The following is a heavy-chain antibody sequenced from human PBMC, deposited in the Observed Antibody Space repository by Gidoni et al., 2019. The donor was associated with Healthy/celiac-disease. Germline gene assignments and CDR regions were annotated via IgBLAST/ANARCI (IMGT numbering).Heavy chain of an antibody. CDR1: GFTFSSYA. CDR2: ISYDGSNK. V-gene: IGHV3-30-3*01. Sequence: QVQLVESGGGVVQPGRSLRLSCAASGFTFSSYAMHWVRQAPGKGLEWVAVISYDGSNKYYADSVKGRFTISRDNSKNTLYLQMNSLRAEDTAVYYCARADGDYVGRYYYYYGMDVWGQGTTVTVSS. J-gene: IGHJ6*02. CDR3: ARADGDYVGRYYYYYGMDV. D-gene: IGHD4-17*01.